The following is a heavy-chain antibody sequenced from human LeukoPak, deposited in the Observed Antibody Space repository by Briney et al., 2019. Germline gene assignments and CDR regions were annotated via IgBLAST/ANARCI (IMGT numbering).Heavy chain of an antibody. V-gene: IGHV4-39*01. J-gene: IGHJ4*02. CDR3: ARQSRGSQHNYPDY. CDR2: IYYSGST. D-gene: IGHD2-21*01. CDR1: GDSISSSSYY. Sequence: PSETLSLTCTVSGDSISSSSYYWGCIRQPPGKGLEWIGSIYYSGSTYYNPSLKSRVTISVDTSKNQFSLKLSSVTAADTAVYYCARQSRGSQHNYPDYWGQGTLVTVSS.